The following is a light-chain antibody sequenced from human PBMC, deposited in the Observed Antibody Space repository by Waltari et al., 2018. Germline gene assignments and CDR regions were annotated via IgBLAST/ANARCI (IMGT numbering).Light chain of an antibody. CDR3: QQYGSSPYT. J-gene: IGKJ2*01. Sequence: EIVLTQSPGTLSLSPGERATLSCRASQSVSSTYLAWDQQKPGQAPGLLIYGASNRATGIPDRFSGSGSGTDFTLTISRLEPEDFAVYYCQQYGSSPYTFGPGTKLGIK. CDR1: QSVSSTY. V-gene: IGKV3-20*01. CDR2: GAS.